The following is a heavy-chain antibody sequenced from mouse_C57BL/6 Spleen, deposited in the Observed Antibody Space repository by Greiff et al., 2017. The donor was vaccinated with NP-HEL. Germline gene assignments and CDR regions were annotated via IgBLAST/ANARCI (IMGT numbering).Heavy chain of an antibody. D-gene: IGHD1-2*01. CDR3: ARRGTLLRGRDYFDY. CDR2: IDPSDSYT. CDR1: GYTFTSYW. J-gene: IGHJ2*01. V-gene: IGHV1-50*01. Sequence: QVQLQQPGAELVKPGASVKLSCKASGYTFTSYWMQWVKQRPGQGLEWIGEIDPSDSYTTYNQKFKGKATLTVDTSSSTAYMQLSSLTSEDSAVYYCARRGTLLRGRDYFDYWGQGTTLTVSS.